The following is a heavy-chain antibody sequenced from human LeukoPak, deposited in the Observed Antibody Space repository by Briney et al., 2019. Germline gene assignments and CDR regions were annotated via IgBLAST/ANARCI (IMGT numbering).Heavy chain of an antibody. CDR2: INHSGST. CDR3: ARAQYYYDSSGQGGSFDY. V-gene: IGHV4-34*01. CDR1: GGSFSGYY. D-gene: IGHD3-22*01. Sequence: SETLSLTCAVYGGSFSGYYWSWIRQPPGKGLEWIGEINHSGSTNYNPSLKSRVTISVDTSKNQFSLKLSSVTAADTAVYYCARAQYYYDSSGQGGSFDYWGQGILVTVSS. J-gene: IGHJ4*02.